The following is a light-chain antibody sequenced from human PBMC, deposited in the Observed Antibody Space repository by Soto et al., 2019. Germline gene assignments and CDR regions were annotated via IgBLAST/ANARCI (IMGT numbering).Light chain of an antibody. CDR1: QTISSW. CDR3: QQYNSYWT. CDR2: DAS. Sequence: DIQMTQSPSTLSASVGDRVTITCRASQTISSWLAWYQQKPGKAPKLLIYDASTLESRVPSRFSGSGSGTQFTLTISSLQPDDSATYYCQQYNSYWTFGQGTKVDIK. V-gene: IGKV1-5*01. J-gene: IGKJ1*01.